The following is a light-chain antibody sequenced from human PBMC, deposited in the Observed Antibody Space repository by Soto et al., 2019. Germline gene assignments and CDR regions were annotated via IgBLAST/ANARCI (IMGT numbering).Light chain of an antibody. V-gene: IGKV3-20*01. Sequence: EIVLTQSPGTLSLSPGERATLSCRASQSVSNIYLAWYHQKPGQAPRLLIHGGSNRATGTSDRFTGGGSGTDFTLTISRLEPEDYGVYYCQQFGGSPSYTFGQRTKVEIK. CDR2: GGS. J-gene: IGKJ2*01. CDR1: QSVSNIY. CDR3: QQFGGSPSYT.